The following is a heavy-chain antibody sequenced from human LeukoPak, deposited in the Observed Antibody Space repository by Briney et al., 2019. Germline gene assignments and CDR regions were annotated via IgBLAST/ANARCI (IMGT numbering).Heavy chain of an antibody. J-gene: IGHJ6*02. CDR1: GGSISSDY. CDR3: ARRSMVRTVGYYYGMDV. CDR2: IYYSGST. Sequence: SETLSLTCNVSGGSISSDYWSWIRQPPGRGLEWIGYIYYSGSTNYNPSLKSRATISVDTSKKQFSLKLSSVTAADTAVYYCARRSMVRTVGYYYGMDVWGQGTTVTVSS. V-gene: IGHV4-59*08. D-gene: IGHD4/OR15-4a*01.